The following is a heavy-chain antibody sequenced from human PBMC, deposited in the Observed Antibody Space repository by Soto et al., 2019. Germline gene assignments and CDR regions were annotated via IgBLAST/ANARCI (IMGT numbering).Heavy chain of an antibody. D-gene: IGHD2-2*01. CDR3: ARDLGWPAARFDP. CDR2: IWYDGSEK. Sequence: GGSLRLSCAASGFTFRNHGMHWVRLAPGKGLEWVAVIWYDGSEKYYADSVKGRFTISRDNSKNILYLQMNSLRGEDTAVYYCARDLGWPAARFDPWGQGTLVPVPS. J-gene: IGHJ5*02. CDR1: GFTFRNHG. V-gene: IGHV3-33*01.